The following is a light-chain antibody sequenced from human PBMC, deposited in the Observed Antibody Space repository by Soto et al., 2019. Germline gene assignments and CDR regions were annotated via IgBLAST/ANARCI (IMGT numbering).Light chain of an antibody. J-gene: IGKJ1*01. CDR3: QKYNGAPPWT. CDR2: AAS. CDR1: QDISDY. V-gene: IGKV1-27*01. Sequence: DIRMTQSPSSLSAPVGDRVTITCRASQDISDYLAWYQQKPGQVPKLLISAASTLQSGVPSRFRGSASGTDFTLTISSLQPEDVATYYCQKYNGAPPWTFGPGTKVDIK.